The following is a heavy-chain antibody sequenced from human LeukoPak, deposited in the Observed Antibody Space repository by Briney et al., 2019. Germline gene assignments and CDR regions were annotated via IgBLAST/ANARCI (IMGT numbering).Heavy chain of an antibody. Sequence: GESLRLSCAASECDFSSHPMTWVRKAPGKGLEWVSAISISGSKTYYADSVKGRFTISRDNSKNTLYLQMNSLRAEDTAVYYCANETRPNDYWGQGTQVTVSS. CDR1: ECDFSSHP. J-gene: IGHJ4*02. CDR3: ANETRPNDY. CDR2: ISISGSKT. V-gene: IGHV3-23*01.